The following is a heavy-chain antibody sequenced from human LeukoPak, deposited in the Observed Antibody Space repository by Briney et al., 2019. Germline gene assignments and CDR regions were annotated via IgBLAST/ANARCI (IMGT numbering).Heavy chain of an antibody. CDR1: GASFSGYY. J-gene: IGHJ4*02. V-gene: IGHV4-34*01. CDR2: INHSGIT. Sequence: ASETLSLTCAFYGASFSGYYWRWIRQPPGKGLEWIGEINHSGITTYNPSLKSRVTISVDTSKKQFSLKLNSVTAADTAVYYCAISHKWLLLDFWGQGILVTVSS. CDR3: AISHKWLLLDF. D-gene: IGHD2-15*01.